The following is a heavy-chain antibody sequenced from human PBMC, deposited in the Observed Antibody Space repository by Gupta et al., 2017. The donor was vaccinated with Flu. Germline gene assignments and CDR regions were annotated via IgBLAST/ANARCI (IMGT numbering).Heavy chain of an antibody. CDR1: GFSFSTGGVG. Sequence: QITLKESGPTLVTPTQTLTLTCTFSGFSFSTGGVGVGWIRQPPGKALAWLALIYFNDDKRYSPSLRSRLTITKDTSKNQVVLRMTNVDPVDTATYYCVSGDPNRCEYNLGYLENPFDIWGQGTRVTVSS. J-gene: IGHJ3*02. CDR3: VSGDPNRCEYNLGYLENPFDI. V-gene: IGHV2-5*04. D-gene: IGHD5-18*01. CDR2: IYFNDDK.